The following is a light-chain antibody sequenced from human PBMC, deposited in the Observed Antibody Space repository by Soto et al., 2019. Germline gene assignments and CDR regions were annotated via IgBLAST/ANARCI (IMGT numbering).Light chain of an antibody. V-gene: IGKV3-11*01. J-gene: IGKJ5*01. Sequence: EIVLTQSPATLSLSPGERATLSCRASQSVYSYLAWYQQKPGQAPRLLIYDASNRATGIPARFRGSGSGSVFTLTISSLEPEDFAVYYCQQRSNWPITFGQGTRLEIK. CDR2: DAS. CDR1: QSVYSY. CDR3: QQRSNWPIT.